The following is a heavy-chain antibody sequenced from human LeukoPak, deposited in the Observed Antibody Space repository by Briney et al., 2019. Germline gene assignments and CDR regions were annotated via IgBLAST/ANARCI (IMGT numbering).Heavy chain of an antibody. V-gene: IGHV4-34*01. D-gene: IGHD5-12*01. J-gene: IGHJ4*02. CDR2: INHSGST. Sequence: PSETLSLTCAVYGGSFSGYYWSWLRQPPGKGLEWIAEINHSGSTNYNPSLKSRVTISVDTSKNQFSLKLSSVTAADTAVYYCARAFSAYSGYDYWGQGTLVTVSS. CDR3: ARAFSAYSGYDY. CDR1: GGSFSGYY.